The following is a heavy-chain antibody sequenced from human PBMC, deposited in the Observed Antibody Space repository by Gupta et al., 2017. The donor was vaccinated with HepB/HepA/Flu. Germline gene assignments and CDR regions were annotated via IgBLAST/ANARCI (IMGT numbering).Heavy chain of an antibody. CDR2: IMSKADGGAT. D-gene: IGHD2-21*02. CDR3: ARWKVTATLRY. V-gene: IGHV3-49*04. Sequence: EVQLVESGGGLVQPGRSLRLSCTASGFTFGDYAMTWVRQAPGKGLEWVGSIMSKADGGATEYAASVNGRFTISTDDFKSIAYLQMNSLKTEDTAVYYCARWKVTATLRYWGQGTLVTVSS. CDR1: GFTFGDYA. J-gene: IGHJ4*02.